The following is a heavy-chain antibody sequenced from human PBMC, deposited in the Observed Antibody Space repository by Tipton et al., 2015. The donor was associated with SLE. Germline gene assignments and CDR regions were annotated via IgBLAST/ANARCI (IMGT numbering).Heavy chain of an antibody. CDR2: INTDGSTT. Sequence: GSLRLSCAASGFTFSTHWMHWVRQAPGKGLVWVSRINTDGSTTSYADSVKGRLTISRDNAKSTLYLQMNSLRVEDTAMYYCARDDVGVRGFDYWGQGTLVTVSS. D-gene: IGHD1-26*01. V-gene: IGHV3-74*01. J-gene: IGHJ4*02. CDR3: ARDDVGVRGFDY. CDR1: GFTFSTHW.